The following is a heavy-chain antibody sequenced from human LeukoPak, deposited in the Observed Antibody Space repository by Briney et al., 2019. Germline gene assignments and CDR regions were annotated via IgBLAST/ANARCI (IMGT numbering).Heavy chain of an antibody. CDR3: AASYCSGCSCYGFDGKYYFDY. CDR2: IYYSGST. V-gene: IGHV4-59*08. J-gene: IGHJ4*02. CDR1: GGSISSYY. Sequence: PSETLSPTCTVSGGSISSYYWSWIRQPPGKGLEWIGYIYYSGSTNYNPSLKSRVTISVDTSKNQFSLKLSSVTAADTAVYYFAASYCSGCSCYGFDGKYYFDYWGQGTLVTVSS. D-gene: IGHD2-15*01.